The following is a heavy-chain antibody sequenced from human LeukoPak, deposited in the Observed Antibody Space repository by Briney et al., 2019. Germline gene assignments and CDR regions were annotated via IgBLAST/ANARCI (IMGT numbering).Heavy chain of an antibody. V-gene: IGHV1-18*01. CDR3: ARDQPRSGYYYYGMDV. CDR1: GYTFTSYG. CDR2: ISAYNGNT. Sequence: ASVKVSCTASGYTFTSYGISWVRQAPGQGLEWMGWISAYNGNTNYAQKLQGRVTMTTDTSTSTAYMELRSLRSDDTAVYYCARDQPRSGYYYYGMDVWGQGTLVTVSS. J-gene: IGHJ6*02.